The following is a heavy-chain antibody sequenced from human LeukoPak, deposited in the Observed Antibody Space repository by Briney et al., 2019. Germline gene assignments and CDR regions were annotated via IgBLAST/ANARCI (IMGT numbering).Heavy chain of an antibody. J-gene: IGHJ4*02. CDR3: ARNRESSGYYSYFDY. CDR2: IYYSGNT. V-gene: IGHV4-39*07. CDR1: GGSISGSSYY. D-gene: IGHD3-22*01. Sequence: PSETLSLTCTVSGGSISGSSYYWGWIRQPPGKGLEWIGSIYYSGNTYYNPSLKSRVTISIDTSKNQFSLKLSSVTAADTAVYYCARNRESSGYYSYFDYWGQGTLVTVSS.